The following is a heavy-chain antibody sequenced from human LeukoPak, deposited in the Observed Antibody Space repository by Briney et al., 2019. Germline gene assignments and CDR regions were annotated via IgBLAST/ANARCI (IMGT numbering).Heavy chain of an antibody. J-gene: IGHJ4*02. CDR1: GYSFTSYW. Sequence: GEPLKISCKASGYSFTSYWIGWVRQLPGKGLEWLGIIYPGDSATRYSPSFQGQVTISADKSISTAYLQWSSLKASDTAMYYCARLTRTAVGGFDYWGQGTLVTVSS. CDR3: ARLTRTAVGGFDY. V-gene: IGHV5-51*01. CDR2: IYPGDSAT. D-gene: IGHD6-19*01.